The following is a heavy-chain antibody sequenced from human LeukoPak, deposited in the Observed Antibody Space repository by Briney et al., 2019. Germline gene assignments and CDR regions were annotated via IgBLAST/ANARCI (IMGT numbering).Heavy chain of an antibody. J-gene: IGHJ4*02. V-gene: IGHV3-30-3*01. CDR1: GFTFSSYA. D-gene: IGHD6-6*01. Sequence: GGSLRLSCAASGFTFSSYAMHWVRQAPGKGLEWLAVISYDGSNKYYADSVKGRFTISRDNSKNTLYLQMNSLRAEDTAVYYCARDLEGQLVLGLDYWGQGTLVTVSS. CDR2: ISYDGSNK. CDR3: ARDLEGQLVLGLDY.